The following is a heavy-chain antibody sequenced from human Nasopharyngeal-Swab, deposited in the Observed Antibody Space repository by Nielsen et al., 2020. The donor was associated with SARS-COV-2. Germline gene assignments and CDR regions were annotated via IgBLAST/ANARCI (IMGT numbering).Heavy chain of an antibody. Sequence: GESLKISCAASGFTFSSYAMHWVRQAPGKGLEWVAVISYDGYNKYYADSVKGRFTISRDNSKNTLSLQMNILRAEDTAVYHCARVMSGSYVSPFDYWGQGTLVTVSS. D-gene: IGHD5-18*01. V-gene: IGHV3-30-3*01. CDR3: ARVMSGSYVSPFDY. CDR1: GFTFSSYA. CDR2: ISYDGYNK. J-gene: IGHJ4*02.